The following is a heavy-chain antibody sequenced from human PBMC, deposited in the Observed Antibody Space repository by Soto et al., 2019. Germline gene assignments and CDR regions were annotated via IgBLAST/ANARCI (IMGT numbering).Heavy chain of an antibody. CDR2: ISSSSSYI. J-gene: IGHJ4*02. CDR3: ASSGSWAHFDY. V-gene: IGHV3-21*01. Sequence: EVQLVESGGGLVKPGGSLRLSCAASGFTFSSYSMNWVRQAPGKGLEWVSSISSSSSYIYYEDSVKGRFTISRDNAKNSLYLQMNSLRAEDTAVYYCASSGSWAHFDYWGQGTLVTVSS. CDR1: GFTFSSYS. D-gene: IGHD6-13*01.